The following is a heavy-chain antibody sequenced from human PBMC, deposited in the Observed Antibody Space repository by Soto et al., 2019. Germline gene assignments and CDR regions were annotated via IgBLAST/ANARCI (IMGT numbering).Heavy chain of an antibody. CDR1: GFTFSSYA. Sequence: GESLKISCAASGFTFSSYAMSWVRQAPGKGLEWVSAISGSGGSTYYADSVKGRFTISRDNSKNTLYLQMNSLRAEDTAVYYCAKDRGWQKSSYFDYWGQGTLVTVSS. D-gene: IGHD6-19*01. CDR2: ISGSGGST. V-gene: IGHV3-23*01. J-gene: IGHJ4*02. CDR3: AKDRGWQKSSYFDY.